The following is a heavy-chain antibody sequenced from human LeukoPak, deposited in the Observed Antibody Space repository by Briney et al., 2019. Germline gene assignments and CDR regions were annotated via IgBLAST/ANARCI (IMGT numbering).Heavy chain of an antibody. V-gene: IGHV3-43*01. D-gene: IGHD3-22*01. CDR1: GFTFDDYT. J-gene: IGHJ4*02. CDR2: ISGDGGST. Sequence: PGGSLRLSCAASGFTFDDYTIHWVRQVPGKGLEWVSLISGDGGSTFYADSVKGRFTISRDNSKNTLNLQMNSLRAEDTAVYYCAKDPTHYRVWDYYETIGLSYWGQGTLVTVSS. CDR3: AKDPTHYRVWDYYETIGLSY.